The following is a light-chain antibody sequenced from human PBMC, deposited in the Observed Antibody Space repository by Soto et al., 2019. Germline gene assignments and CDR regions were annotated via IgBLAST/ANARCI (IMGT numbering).Light chain of an antibody. CDR2: GAS. V-gene: IGKV3-15*01. CDR3: QQYSRWVS. J-gene: IGKJ3*01. CDR1: QSISTT. Sequence: PVGRVTLAFRTSQSISTTLAWYQQKPGQAPRLLIYGASTRATGVPARFSGSGSGTEFTLTIDSLQYEDFAVDYCQQYSRWVSFGRGTKVD.